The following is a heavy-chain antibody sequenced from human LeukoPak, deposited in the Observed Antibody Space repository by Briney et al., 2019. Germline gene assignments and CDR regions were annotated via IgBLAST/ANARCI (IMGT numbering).Heavy chain of an antibody. J-gene: IGHJ6*03. CDR3: AKAICSSTSCHQFYYYYYYMDV. D-gene: IGHD2-2*01. V-gene: IGHV3-48*03. CDR1: GFTFSSYE. CDR2: ISSSGSTI. Sequence: PGGSLRLSCAASGFTFSSYEMNWVRQAPGKGLEWVSYISSSGSTIYYADSVKGRLTISRDNSKSTLYLQMNSLRAEDTAVYYCAKAICSSTSCHQFYYYYYYMDVWGKGTTVTISS.